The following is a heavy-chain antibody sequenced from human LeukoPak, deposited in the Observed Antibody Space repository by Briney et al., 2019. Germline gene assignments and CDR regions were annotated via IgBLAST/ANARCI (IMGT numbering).Heavy chain of an antibody. CDR1: GFTFSSYA. Sequence: GGSLRLSCAASGFTFSSYAMSWVRQAPGKGLEWVSAISGSGGSTYYADSVKGRFTISRDNSNNTLYVQMNSLRAEDTALYYCARSRSGSASWALQIFDNWGQGTLVTVSS. D-gene: IGHD2-2*01. J-gene: IGHJ4*02. CDR2: ISGSGGST. V-gene: IGHV3-23*01. CDR3: ARSRSGSASWALQIFDN.